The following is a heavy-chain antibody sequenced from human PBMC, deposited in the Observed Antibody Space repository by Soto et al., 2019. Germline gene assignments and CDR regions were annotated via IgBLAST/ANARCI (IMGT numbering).Heavy chain of an antibody. Sequence: GASVKVSCKASGGTFSSYAISWVRQAPGQGLEWMGGIIPIFGTANYAQKFQGRVTITADESTSTAYMELSSLRSEDTAVYYCARESKGGYGSGSFFDYWGPGTMVTVSS. D-gene: IGHD3-10*01. CDR1: GGTFSSYA. CDR3: ARESKGGYGSGSFFDY. CDR2: IIPIFGTA. V-gene: IGHV1-69*13. J-gene: IGHJ4*02.